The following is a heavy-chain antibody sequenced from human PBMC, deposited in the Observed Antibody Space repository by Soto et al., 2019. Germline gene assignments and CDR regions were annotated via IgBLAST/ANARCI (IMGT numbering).Heavy chain of an antibody. Sequence: EVQLVESGGGLVKPGGSLRLSCAASGFTFSTYSMNWFRQPPGKGLEWFSSISSSSSYIYYADSVKGRFTISRDNAKNSLYLQMNSLRAEDTAVYYCARSVRGEFGDYWGQGTLVTVSS. CDR1: GFTFSTYS. J-gene: IGHJ4*02. CDR2: ISSSSSYI. V-gene: IGHV3-21*01. D-gene: IGHD3-10*01. CDR3: ARSVRGEFGDY.